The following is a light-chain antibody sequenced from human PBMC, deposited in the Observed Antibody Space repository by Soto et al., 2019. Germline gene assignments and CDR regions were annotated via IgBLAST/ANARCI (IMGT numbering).Light chain of an antibody. Sequence: EIVMTQSPATLSVSPGERATLSCRASQSVSINLAWYQQKPGQAPRLLINGASTRATGIPARFSGSGSGTEFTLTISSLQSEDFAVYYCQHYNNWPLTFGGGTKVDIK. V-gene: IGKV3-15*01. CDR3: QHYNNWPLT. CDR1: QSVSIN. J-gene: IGKJ4*01. CDR2: GAS.